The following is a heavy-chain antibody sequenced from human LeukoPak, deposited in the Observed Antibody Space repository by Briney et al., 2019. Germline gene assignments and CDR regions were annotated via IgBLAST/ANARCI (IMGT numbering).Heavy chain of an antibody. CDR2: VWYDGNNK. CDR3: AKDLDNGSRYYFDF. CDR1: AFTSSKQA. J-gene: IGHJ4*02. D-gene: IGHD2-2*03. Sequence: PGQCLTPSCVPSAFTSSKQAMDWVRPAPGEGRGWVGDVWYDGNNKNYPDAVRGRFTISRHNYKNALYLHMNSLRGEDTAIYHCAKDLDNGSRYYFDFWGQGTLVTVSS. V-gene: IGHV3-33*06.